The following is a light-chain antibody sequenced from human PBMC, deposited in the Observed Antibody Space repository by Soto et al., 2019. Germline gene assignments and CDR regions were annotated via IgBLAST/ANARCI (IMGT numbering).Light chain of an antibody. Sequence: QSILTQPASVSGSPGQSVTMSCTGSSCDIGDYNYVSWYLHLPGKLPILMNYEIRNRSSGASNRSSGSKSATTASLTISGLQSEGEADYYCSSYTDTSSIVFGTGAKVTVL. CDR1: SCDIGDYNY. CDR2: EIR. CDR3: SSYTDTSSIV. J-gene: IGLJ1*01. V-gene: IGLV2-14*01.